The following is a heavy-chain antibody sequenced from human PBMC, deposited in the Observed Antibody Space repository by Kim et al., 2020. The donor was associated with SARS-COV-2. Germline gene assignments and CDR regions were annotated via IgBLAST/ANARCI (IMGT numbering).Heavy chain of an antibody. CDR3: ARGHLGELSSNDY. V-gene: IGHV3-74*01. CDR2: INGDGSRI. CDR1: GFPFSSYW. J-gene: IGHJ4*02. D-gene: IGHD3-16*02. Sequence: GGSLRLSCAASGFPFSSYWMPWVRQAPGKGLVWVSRINGDGSRICYEDSVKGRFTISRDNAKNTLYLQMNSLRAEDTAVYYCARGHLGELSSNDYWGQGTLGTVSS.